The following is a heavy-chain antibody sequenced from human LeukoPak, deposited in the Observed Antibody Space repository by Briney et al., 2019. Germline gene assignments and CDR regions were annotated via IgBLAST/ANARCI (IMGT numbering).Heavy chain of an antibody. CDR3: VRREIVSMTLDY. Sequence: SETLSLTCTVSGGSISSFYWSWIRQPAGKGLEWIGRIFSSGTTNYNPSLKSRITMSVDTSKNQFSLRLSSVTAADTAVYYCVRREIVSMTLDYWGQGTLVTVSS. V-gene: IGHV4-4*07. CDR2: IFSSGTT. J-gene: IGHJ4*02. D-gene: IGHD5/OR15-5a*01. CDR1: GGSISSFY.